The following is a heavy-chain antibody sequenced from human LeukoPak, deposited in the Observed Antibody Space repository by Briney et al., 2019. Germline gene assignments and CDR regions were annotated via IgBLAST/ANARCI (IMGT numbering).Heavy chain of an antibody. D-gene: IGHD3-22*01. V-gene: IGHV1-69*05. CDR2: IIPIFGTA. CDR1: GGTFSSYA. Sequence: SVKVSCKASGGTFSSYAISWVRQAPGQGLEWMGRIIPIFGTANYAQKFQGRVTITTDESTSTAYMELSSLRSEDTAVYFCARERGGSGYCDIWGQGTMVTVSS. J-gene: IGHJ3*02. CDR3: ARERGGSGYCDI.